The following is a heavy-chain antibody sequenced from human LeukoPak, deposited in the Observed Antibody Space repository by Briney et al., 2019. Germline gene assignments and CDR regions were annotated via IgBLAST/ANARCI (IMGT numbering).Heavy chain of an antibody. D-gene: IGHD3-3*01. Sequence: SQTLSLTCTVSGGSISSGDYYWSWIRQPPGKGLEWIGYIYYSGSTYYNPSLKSRVTISVDTSKNQFSLKLTSVTAADTAVYYCARHVSAFWSGYYPSYFDYWGQGTLVTVSS. CDR1: GGSISSGDYY. CDR3: ARHVSAFWSGYYPSYFDY. J-gene: IGHJ4*02. CDR2: IYYSGST. V-gene: IGHV4-30-4*08.